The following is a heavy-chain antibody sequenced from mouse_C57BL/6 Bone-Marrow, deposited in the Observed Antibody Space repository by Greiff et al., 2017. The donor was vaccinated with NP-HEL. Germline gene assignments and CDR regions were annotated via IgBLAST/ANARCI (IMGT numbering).Heavy chain of an antibody. CDR2: ISSGSSTI. V-gene: IGHV5-17*01. Sequence: EVHLVESGGGLVKPGGSLKLSCAASGFTFSDYGMHWVRQAPEKGLEWVAYISSGSSTIYYADTVKGRFTISRDNAKNTLFLQMTSLRSEDTAMYYCARRSNYVSWYFDVWGTGTTVTVSS. J-gene: IGHJ1*03. CDR1: GFTFSDYG. D-gene: IGHD2-5*01. CDR3: ARRSNYVSWYFDV.